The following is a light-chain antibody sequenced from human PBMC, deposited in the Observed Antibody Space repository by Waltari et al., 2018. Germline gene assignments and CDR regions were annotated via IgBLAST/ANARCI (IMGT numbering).Light chain of an antibody. CDR2: KAS. V-gene: IGKV1-5*03. Sequence: DIQMTQSPSTLSASVGDRITITCRTSQSVKSNLAWYQQKPGKAPKVLIHKASRLEGGVPSRFSGSGYGTEFTLTISSLQPDDFATYYCQEYDSVPVTFGGGTRVEIK. CDR3: QEYDSVPVT. J-gene: IGKJ4*01. CDR1: QSVKSN.